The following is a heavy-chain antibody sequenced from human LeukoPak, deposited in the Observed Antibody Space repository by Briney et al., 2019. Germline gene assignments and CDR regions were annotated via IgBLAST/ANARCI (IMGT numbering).Heavy chain of an antibody. CDR2: ISYDGSNK. D-gene: IGHD3-22*01. CDR1: GFTFSSYG. V-gene: IGHV3-30*03. J-gene: IGHJ4*02. CDR3: APALGSYYYDSSGSPGGY. Sequence: GGSLRLSCAASGFTFSSYGMHWVRQAPGKGLEWVAVISYDGSNKYYADSVKGRFTISRDNSKNTLYLQMNSLRAEDTVVYYCAPALGSYYYDSSGSPGGYWGQGTLVTVSS.